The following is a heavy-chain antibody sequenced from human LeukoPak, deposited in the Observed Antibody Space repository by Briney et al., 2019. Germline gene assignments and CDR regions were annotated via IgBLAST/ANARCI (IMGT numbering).Heavy chain of an antibody. V-gene: IGHV1-69*13. J-gene: IGHJ4*02. CDR2: IIPIFGTA. D-gene: IGHD5-18*01. Sequence: GASVKVSCKASGGTFSSYAISWVRQAPGQGLEWMGGIIPIFGTANYAQKFQGRVTITADESTSTAYMELSSLRSEDTAVYYCARSVDTAMDQFDYWGQGTLVTVSS. CDR3: ARSVDTAMDQFDY. CDR1: GGTFSSYA.